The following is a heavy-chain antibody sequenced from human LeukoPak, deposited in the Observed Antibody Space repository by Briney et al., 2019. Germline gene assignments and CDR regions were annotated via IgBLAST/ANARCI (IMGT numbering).Heavy chain of an antibody. CDR2: ISYDGSNK. CDR1: GFTFSSYA. CDR3: ARAGLALDY. J-gene: IGHJ4*02. V-gene: IGHV3-30*04. Sequence: GRSLRLSCAASGFTFSSYAMHWVRQAPGKGLEWVAVISYDGSNKYYADSVKGRFTISRDNSKNTLYLQMNSLRAEDTAVYYCARAGLALDYWGQGTLVTVSS. D-gene: IGHD6-19*01.